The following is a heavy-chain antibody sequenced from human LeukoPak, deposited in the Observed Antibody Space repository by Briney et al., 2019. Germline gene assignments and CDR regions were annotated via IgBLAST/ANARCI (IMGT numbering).Heavy chain of an antibody. V-gene: IGHV3-74*01. CDR2: LNSGGSST. J-gene: IGHJ3*02. D-gene: IGHD3-9*01. CDR1: GFTFSSYW. Sequence: GGSVTLSCAASGFTFSSYWMHWLRQARGKGLVWVSRLNSGGSSTNCGDSVKGRFTISRDNAKNTMYLQMNSLRAEDTAVYYCARGTGYFVFDIWGQGTMVTVSS. CDR3: ARGTGYFVFDI.